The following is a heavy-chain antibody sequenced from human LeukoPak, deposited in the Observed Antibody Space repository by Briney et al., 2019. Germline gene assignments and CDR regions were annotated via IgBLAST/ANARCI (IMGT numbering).Heavy chain of an antibody. J-gene: IGHJ4*02. V-gene: IGHV3-49*03. CDR3: TRCPYLWFGELLSMFDY. CDR2: IRSKAYGGTT. CDR1: GFTFGDYA. Sequence: GGSLRLSCTASGFTFGDYAMSWFRQAPGKGLEWVGFIRSKAYGGTTEYAASVKGRFTISRDDSKCIAYLQMNSLKTEDTAVYYCTRCPYLWFGELLSMFDYWGQGTLVTVSS. D-gene: IGHD3-10*01.